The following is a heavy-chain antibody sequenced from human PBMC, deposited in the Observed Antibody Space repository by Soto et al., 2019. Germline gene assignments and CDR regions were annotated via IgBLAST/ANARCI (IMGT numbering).Heavy chain of an antibody. CDR3: ATSPGVGV. CDR2: IYSGGSI. Sequence: EVQLVESEGGLIQPGGSLRLSCAASGFTVINNYMIWVRQAPGKGLEWVSLIYSGGSIHYADSVKGRFTISRDGSKNTLYLHMSSLRAEDTAVYYCATSPGVGVWGQGTTVTVSS. CDR1: GFTVINNY. J-gene: IGHJ6*02. D-gene: IGHD2-8*01. V-gene: IGHV3-53*01.